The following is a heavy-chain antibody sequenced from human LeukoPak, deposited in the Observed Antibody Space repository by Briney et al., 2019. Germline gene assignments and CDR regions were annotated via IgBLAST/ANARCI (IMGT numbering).Heavy chain of an antibody. J-gene: IGHJ4*02. CDR3: AREAYYYDSTEALGY. V-gene: IGHV1-46*01. CDR2: INPSGGST. CDR1: GYTFTSYY. Sequence: ASVKVSCKAYGYTFTSYYMHWVRQAPGQGLEWMGIINPSGGSTSYAQKFQGRVTMTRDTSTSTVYMELSSLRSEDTAVYYCAREAYYYDSTEALGYWGQGTLVTVSS. D-gene: IGHD3-22*01.